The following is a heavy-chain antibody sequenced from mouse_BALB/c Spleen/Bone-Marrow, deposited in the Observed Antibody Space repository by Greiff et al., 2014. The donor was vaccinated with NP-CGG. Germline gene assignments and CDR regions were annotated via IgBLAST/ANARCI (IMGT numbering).Heavy chain of an antibody. J-gene: IGHJ2*01. D-gene: IGHD1-1*01. CDR2: ISSGGSHS. Sequence: DVKLVESGGDLVKPGGSLKLSCAASGFTFSTYGMSWVRQTPDKRLEWVATISSGGSHSYYSDSVKGRFTISRDNAKNTLYLRMSRLKSVDTAMFYCTRQITTDFDYWGHGTTLTVPS. CDR1: GFTFSTYG. CDR3: TRQITTDFDY. V-gene: IGHV5-6*02.